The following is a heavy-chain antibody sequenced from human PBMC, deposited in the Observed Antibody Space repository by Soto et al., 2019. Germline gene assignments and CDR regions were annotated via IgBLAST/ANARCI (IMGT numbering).Heavy chain of an antibody. V-gene: IGHV3-33*01. D-gene: IGHD3-10*01. Sequence: QVQLVESGGGVVQPGRSLRLSCAASGFTFSSYGMHWVRQAPGKGLEWVAVIWNDGSNKYYADSVKGRFTISRDNSKNTLYLQMNSLRAEDTAVYYCAREDVLLWFGELGPLDYWGQGTLVTVSS. CDR3: AREDVLLWFGELGPLDY. CDR2: IWNDGSNK. J-gene: IGHJ4*02. CDR1: GFTFSSYG.